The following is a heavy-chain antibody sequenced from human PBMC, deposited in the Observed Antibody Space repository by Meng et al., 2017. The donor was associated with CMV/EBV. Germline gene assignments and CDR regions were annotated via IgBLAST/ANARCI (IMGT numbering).Heavy chain of an antibody. D-gene: IGHD6-6*01. V-gene: IGHV3-48*03. CDR3: ARSIAARRERGP. CDR1: GFTFSSYE. J-gene: IGHJ5*02. Sequence: GESLKISCAASGFTFSSYEMNWVRQAPGKGLEWVSYISSSGDTTYYADSVRGRFTISRDNAKNSLYLQMNSLRAEDTAVYYCARSIAARRERGPWGQGTLVTVSS. CDR2: ISSSGDTT.